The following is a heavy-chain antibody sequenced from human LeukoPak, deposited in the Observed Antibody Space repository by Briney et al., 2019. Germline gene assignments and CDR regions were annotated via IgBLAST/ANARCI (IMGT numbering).Heavy chain of an antibody. J-gene: IGHJ4*02. CDR1: GGSISSGSYY. CDR3: ARGEYVAVAGTLIFDY. D-gene: IGHD6-19*01. CDR2: IYTSGST. V-gene: IGHV4-61*02. Sequence: SETLSLTCTVSGGSISSGSYYWSWIRQPAGKGLEWIGRIYTSGSTNYNPSLKSRVTISVDTSKNQFSLKLSSVTAADTAVYYRARGEYVAVAGTLIFDYWGQGTLVTVSS.